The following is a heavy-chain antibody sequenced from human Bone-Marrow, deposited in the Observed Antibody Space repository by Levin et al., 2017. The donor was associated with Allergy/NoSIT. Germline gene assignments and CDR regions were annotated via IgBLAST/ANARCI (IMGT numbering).Heavy chain of an antibody. CDR2: ISGSGGST. J-gene: IGHJ4*02. D-gene: IGHD5-12*01. CDR3: ARAGGGYIYSELHY. CDR1: GFTFSSSP. V-gene: IGHV3-23*01. Sequence: GGSLRLSCAASGFTFSSSPMSWVRQAPGKGLEWVSGISGSGGSTYSADSVKGRFTISRDNSKNTLYLQMNNLRAEDTAVYYCARAGGGYIYSELHYWGQGTLVTVSS.